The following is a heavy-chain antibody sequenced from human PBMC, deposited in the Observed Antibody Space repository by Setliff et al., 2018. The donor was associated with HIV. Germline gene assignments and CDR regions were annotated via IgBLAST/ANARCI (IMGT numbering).Heavy chain of an antibody. J-gene: IGHJ4*02. Sequence: ASVKVSCKASGYTFTAYFIHWVRQAPGQGLEWMGWINPNSGGANYAQKFQGRVTMTRDTSISTAYMELSRLRSDDTAVYFGARGALLAVFEFDHWGERTQVTVSS. D-gene: IGHD3-10*01. V-gene: IGHV1-2*02. CDR2: INPNSGGA. CDR3: ARGALLAVFEFDH. CDR1: GYTFTAYF.